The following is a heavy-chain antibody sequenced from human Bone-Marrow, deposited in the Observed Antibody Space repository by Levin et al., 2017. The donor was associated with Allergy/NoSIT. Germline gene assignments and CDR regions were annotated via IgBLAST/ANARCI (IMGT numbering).Heavy chain of an antibody. J-gene: IGHJ4*02. Sequence: PGGSLRLSCTASGFTFGDYAMSWFRQAPGKGLEWVGFIRSKAYGGTTEYAASVKGRFTISRDDSKSIAYLQMNSLKTEDTAVYYCTRDSQGIQLWLQGYWGQGTLVTVSS. D-gene: IGHD5-18*01. CDR3: TRDSQGIQLWLQGY. CDR1: GFTFGDYA. CDR2: IRSKAYGGTT. V-gene: IGHV3-49*03.